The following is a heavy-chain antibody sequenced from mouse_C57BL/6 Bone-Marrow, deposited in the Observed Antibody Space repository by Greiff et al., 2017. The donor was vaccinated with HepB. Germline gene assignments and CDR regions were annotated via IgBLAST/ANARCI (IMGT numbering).Heavy chain of an antibody. Sequence: ESGPGLVKPSQSLSLTCSVTGYSITSGYYWNWIRQFPGNKLEWMGYISYDGSNNYNPSLKNRISITRDTSKNQFFLKLNSVTTEDTATYYCARGGGLRSFAYWGQGTLVTVSA. D-gene: IGHD2-4*01. V-gene: IGHV3-6*01. CDR2: ISYDGSN. CDR3: ARGGGLRSFAY. J-gene: IGHJ3*01. CDR1: GYSITSGYY.